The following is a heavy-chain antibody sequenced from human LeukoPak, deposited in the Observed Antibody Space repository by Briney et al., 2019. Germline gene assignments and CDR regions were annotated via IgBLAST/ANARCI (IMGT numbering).Heavy chain of an antibody. J-gene: IGHJ4*02. CDR1: GGSISSYY. CDR3: ARDQYYYGSGSYGLDY. V-gene: IGHV4-4*07. Sequence: SETLSLTCTVSGGSISSYYWSWIRQPAGKGLEGIGRIHTSASTNYNPSLKSRVTMSVATSKNQFSLKLSSVTAADPAVYYCARDQYYYGSGSYGLDYWGQGTLVTVSS. D-gene: IGHD3-10*01. CDR2: IHTSAST.